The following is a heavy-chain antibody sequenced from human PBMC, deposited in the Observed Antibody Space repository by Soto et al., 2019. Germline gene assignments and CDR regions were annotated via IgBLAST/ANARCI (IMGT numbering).Heavy chain of an antibody. CDR1: GGSISSSSYY. D-gene: IGHD3-22*01. CDR3: ARPVTGLGDYYDSSGYSPWFDP. Sequence: PSETLSLTCTVSGGSISSSSYYWGWIRQPPGKGLEWIGSIYYSGSTYYNPSLKSRVTISVDTSKNQFSLKLSSVTAADTAVYYCARPVTGLGDYYDSSGYSPWFDPWGQGTLVTVSS. CDR2: IYYSGST. V-gene: IGHV4-39*01. J-gene: IGHJ5*02.